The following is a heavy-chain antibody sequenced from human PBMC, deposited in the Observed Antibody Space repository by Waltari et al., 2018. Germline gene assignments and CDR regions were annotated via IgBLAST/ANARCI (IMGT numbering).Heavy chain of an antibody. CDR3: ASHIAVVPAAIDY. D-gene: IGHD2-2*02. CDR1: GYSISSGYY. J-gene: IGHJ4*02. Sequence: QVQLQESGPGLVKPSETLSLTCIVSGYSISSGYYWGWIRQPPGKGLELIGSIYHSGSTVYHPSLKRRVTISVDTSKNQFSLKLSAVTAADTAVYYCASHIAVVPAAIDYWGQGTLVTVSS. CDR2: IYHSGST. V-gene: IGHV4-38-2*02.